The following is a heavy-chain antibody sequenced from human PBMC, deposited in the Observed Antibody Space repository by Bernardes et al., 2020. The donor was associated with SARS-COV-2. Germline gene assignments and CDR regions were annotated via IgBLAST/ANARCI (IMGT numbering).Heavy chain of an antibody. CDR3: ARARFYASGTYSPIDY. D-gene: IGHD3-10*01. J-gene: IGHJ4*02. CDR2: IKQDGSER. V-gene: IGHV3-7*01. Sequence: GGYLRLSCAASGFTFSNYWMSWVRQAPGKGLEWVANIKQDGSERYYVDSVKGRFAISRDNARNSLYLQMNSLRAEDTAVYYCARARFYASGTYSPIDYWGQGTLVTVSP. CDR1: GFTFSNYW.